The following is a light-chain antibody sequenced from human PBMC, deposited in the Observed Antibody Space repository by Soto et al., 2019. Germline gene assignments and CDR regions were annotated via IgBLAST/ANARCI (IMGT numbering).Light chain of an antibody. CDR2: GAS. Sequence: EIVLTQSPGTLSLSPGERATLSCRASQSVSSSYLAWYQQKPGQAPRLLIYGASSRATGIPDRFSGSGSGTDFTLNISRLEPEDFAVYYCPQYGSSPPITFGQGTRLEIK. J-gene: IGKJ5*01. CDR3: PQYGSSPPIT. V-gene: IGKV3-20*01. CDR1: QSVSSSY.